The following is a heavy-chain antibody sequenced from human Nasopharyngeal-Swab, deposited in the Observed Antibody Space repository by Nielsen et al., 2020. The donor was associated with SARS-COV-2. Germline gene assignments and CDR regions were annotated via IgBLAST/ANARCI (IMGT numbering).Heavy chain of an antibody. CDR1: GYTLRDFS. V-gene: IGHV1-24*01. CDR3: ATVAAAGKLDY. Sequence: ASVKVSCKGSGYTLRDFSIHWVRQAPGRGFEGLGAFDHEDGEAIYAQQFQGRVSMTVDTSRDTAFLEVTSLRSEDTAVYFCATVAAAGKLDYWGPGTLISVSS. J-gene: IGHJ4*02. CDR2: FDHEDGEA. D-gene: IGHD6-13*01.